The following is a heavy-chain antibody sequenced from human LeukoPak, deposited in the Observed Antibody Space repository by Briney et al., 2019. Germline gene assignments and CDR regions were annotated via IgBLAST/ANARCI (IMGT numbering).Heavy chain of an antibody. D-gene: IGHD2-2*01. Sequence: PSETLSLTCTVSGGSISSSSFFWAWIRQPPGKGLEWIGTVSYSGTTYYSPSLKSRVTISVDTSKNQFSLRLTSVTAADTALYYCAKLTCSSTFCPLDYWGQGTLVTVSS. CDR2: VSYSGTT. V-gene: IGHV4-39*01. CDR1: GGSISSSSFF. J-gene: IGHJ4*02. CDR3: AKLTCSSTFCPLDY.